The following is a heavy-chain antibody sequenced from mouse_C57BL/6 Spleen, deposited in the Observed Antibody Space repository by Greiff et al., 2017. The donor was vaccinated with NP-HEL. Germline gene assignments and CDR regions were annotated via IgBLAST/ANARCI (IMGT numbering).Heavy chain of an antibody. D-gene: IGHD2-5*01. Sequence: EVKVEESGPGLVKPSQSLSLTCSVTGYSITSGYYWNWIRQFPGNKLEWMGYISYDGSNNYNPSLKNRISITRDTSKNQFFLKLNSVTTEDTATYYCAREGVYSNDYFDYWGQGTTLTVSS. J-gene: IGHJ2*01. CDR2: ISYDGSN. V-gene: IGHV3-6*01. CDR1: GYSITSGYY. CDR3: AREGVYSNDYFDY.